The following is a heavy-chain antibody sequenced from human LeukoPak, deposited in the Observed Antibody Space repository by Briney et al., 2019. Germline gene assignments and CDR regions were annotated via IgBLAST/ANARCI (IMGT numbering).Heavy chain of an antibody. V-gene: IGHV1-18*01. CDR1: GYTFTSYD. Sequence: ASVKVSCKASGYTFTSYDISWVRQAPGQGLEWMGWISGYTGNTNYAQKFQGRVTMTTDTSTITAYMELRSLRSDGTAVYYCATSGARGLGAFDYWGQGTLVTVSS. D-gene: IGHD3-10*01. CDR3: ATSGARGLGAFDY. J-gene: IGHJ4*02. CDR2: ISGYTGNT.